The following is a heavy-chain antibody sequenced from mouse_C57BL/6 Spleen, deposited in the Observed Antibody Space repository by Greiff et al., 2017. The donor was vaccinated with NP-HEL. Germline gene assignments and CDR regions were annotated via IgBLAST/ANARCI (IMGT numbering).Heavy chain of an antibody. CDR1: GYTFTSYW. D-gene: IGHD3-3*01. CDR2: IDPSDSET. J-gene: IGHJ2*01. V-gene: IGHV1-52*01. Sequence: QVQLKQPGAELVRPGSSVKLSCKASGYTFTSYWMHWVKQRPIQGLEWIGNIDPSDSETHYNQKFKDKATLTVDKSSSTAYMQLSSLTSEDSAVYYCAREGDLDYFDYWGQGTTLTVSS. CDR3: AREGDLDYFDY.